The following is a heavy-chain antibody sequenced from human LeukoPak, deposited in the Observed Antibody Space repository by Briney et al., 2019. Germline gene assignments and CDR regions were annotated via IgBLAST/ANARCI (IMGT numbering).Heavy chain of an antibody. CDR3: AKDSRAVAGTGAFGAFDI. CDR2: ISSSSSTI. J-gene: IGHJ3*02. Sequence: AGGSLRLSCAASGFTFSSYSMNWVRQAPGKGLEWVSYISSSSSTIYYADSVKGRFTISRDNSKNTLYLQMNSLRAEDTAVYYCAKDSRAVAGTGAFGAFDIWGQGTMVTVSS. D-gene: IGHD6-19*01. CDR1: GFTFSSYS. V-gene: IGHV3-48*01.